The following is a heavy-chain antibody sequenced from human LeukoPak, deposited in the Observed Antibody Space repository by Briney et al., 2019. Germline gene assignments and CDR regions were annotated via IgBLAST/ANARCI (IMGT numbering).Heavy chain of an antibody. CDR2: ISSSSSYI. J-gene: IGHJ4*02. CDR3: ARDSRPRIAVAGTPPPFDY. D-gene: IGHD6-19*01. CDR1: GFTFSSYS. Sequence: GGSLRLSCAASGFTFSSYSMNWVRQAPGKGLEWVSSISSSSSYIYYADSVKGRFTISRHNANNSLYLQMNSLRAEDTAVYYCARDSRPRIAVAGTPPPFDYWGQGTLVTVSS. V-gene: IGHV3-21*01.